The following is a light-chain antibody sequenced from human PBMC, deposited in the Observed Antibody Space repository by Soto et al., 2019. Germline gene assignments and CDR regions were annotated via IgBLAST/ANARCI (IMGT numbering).Light chain of an antibody. Sequence: QPVLTQSPSASASLGASVKLTCTLSSGHSSNAIAWHQQRPQKGPRYLMKLKSDGSHTKGDGIPDRFSGSSSGTERHLTISSLQSEDEADYYCQTWGTGIQGVFGGGTKLTVL. CDR1: SGHSSNA. V-gene: IGLV4-69*01. J-gene: IGLJ3*02. CDR2: LKSDGSH. CDR3: QTWGTGIQGV.